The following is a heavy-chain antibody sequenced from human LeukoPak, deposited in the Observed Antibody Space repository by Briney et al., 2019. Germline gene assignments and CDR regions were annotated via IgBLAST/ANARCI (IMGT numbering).Heavy chain of an antibody. Sequence: GGSLRLSCAASGFTFSNYAMSWVRQAPGKGLEWVSAISGSGRSTYYADSVKGRFTISRDNSKNTLYLQMNSLRAGDTAVYYCAKDKVGATTYNWFDPWGQGTLVTVSS. CDR1: GFTFSNYA. CDR2: ISGSGRST. D-gene: IGHD1-26*01. J-gene: IGHJ5*02. V-gene: IGHV3-23*01. CDR3: AKDKVGATTYNWFDP.